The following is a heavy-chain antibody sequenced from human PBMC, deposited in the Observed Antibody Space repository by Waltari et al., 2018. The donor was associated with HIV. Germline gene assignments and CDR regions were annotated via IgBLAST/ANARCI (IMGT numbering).Heavy chain of an antibody. CDR1: GFAFKNFA. D-gene: IGHD1-26*01. CDR2: ISYDGDQ. CDR3: AKVAGRSGSYSHYYYGMDV. V-gene: IGHV3-30*18. J-gene: IGHJ6*02. Sequence: QVQLVESGGGVVQPGGSLRLSCAASGFAFKNFAMHWVRQAPGKGLEWVAVISYDGDQDYAASVKGRFTISRDNSKKSLFLQMSSLRPEDSAVYYYAKVAGRSGSYSHYYYGMDVWGQGTTVTVS.